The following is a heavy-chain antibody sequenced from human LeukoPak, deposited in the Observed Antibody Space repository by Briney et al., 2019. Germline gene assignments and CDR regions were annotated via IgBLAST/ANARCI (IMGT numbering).Heavy chain of an antibody. CDR3: TTDRVDWLPAIDYYYYGMDV. Sequence: GGSLSLSRAASGFTFSNAWMSWVRQAPGKGLEWVGRIKSKIDGGTTDYAAPVKGRFTISRDDSKNTLYLQMNSLKTEDTAVYYRTTDRVDWLPAIDYYYYGMDVWGKGTTVTVSS. D-gene: IGHD3-9*01. CDR2: IKSKIDGGTT. V-gene: IGHV3-15*01. J-gene: IGHJ6*04. CDR1: GFTFSNAW.